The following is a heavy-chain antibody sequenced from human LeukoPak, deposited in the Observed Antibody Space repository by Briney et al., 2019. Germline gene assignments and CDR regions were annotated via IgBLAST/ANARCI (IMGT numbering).Heavy chain of an antibody. D-gene: IGHD3-3*01. CDR3: AREGTIFGVVKGDYYIDV. J-gene: IGHJ6*03. V-gene: IGHV3-7*01. Sequence: PGGSLRLSCAASGFTFSSYWMSWVRQAPGKGLEWVANIKQDGSEKYYVDSVKGRFTISRDNAKNSLYLQMNSLRAEDTAVYYCAREGTIFGVVKGDYYIDVWGKGTTVTVSS. CDR1: GFTFSSYW. CDR2: IKQDGSEK.